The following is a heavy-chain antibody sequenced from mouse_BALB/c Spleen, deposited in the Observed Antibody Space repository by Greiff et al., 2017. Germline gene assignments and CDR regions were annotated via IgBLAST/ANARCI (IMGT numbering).Heavy chain of an antibody. Sequence: EVMLVESGGGLVKPGGSLKLSCAASGFTFSSYAMSWVRQTPEKRLEWVASISSGGSTYYPDSVKGRFTISRDNARNIRYLQMSSMRSEDTAMYYGARGYGNYVGDYLDYWGQGTTLTVSS. CDR1: GFTFSSYA. CDR2: ISSGGST. D-gene: IGHD2-10*02. V-gene: IGHV5-6-5*01. J-gene: IGHJ2*01. CDR3: ARGYGNYVGDYLDY.